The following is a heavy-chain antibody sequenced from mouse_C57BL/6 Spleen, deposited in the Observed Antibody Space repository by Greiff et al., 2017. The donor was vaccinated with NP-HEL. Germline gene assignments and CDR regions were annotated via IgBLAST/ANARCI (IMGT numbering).Heavy chain of an antibody. CDR1: GYTFTSYW. D-gene: IGHD1-1*01. Sequence: QVQLQQPGAELVMPGASVKLSCKASGYTFTSYWMHWVKQRPGQGLEWIGEIDPSDSYTNYNQKFKGKSTLTVDKSSSTAYMQLSSLTSEDSAVYYGARTHYGSSYDYFDYWGQGTTLTVSS. CDR2: IDPSDSYT. V-gene: IGHV1-69*01. CDR3: ARTHYGSSYDYFDY. J-gene: IGHJ2*01.